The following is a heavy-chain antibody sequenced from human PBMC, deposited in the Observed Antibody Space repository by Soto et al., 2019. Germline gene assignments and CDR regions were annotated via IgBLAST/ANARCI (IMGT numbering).Heavy chain of an antibody. V-gene: IGHV5-51*01. J-gene: IGHJ3*02. CDR1: GDSFATYW. CDR3: ARRSGLGAFDI. D-gene: IGHD3-3*01. CDR2: IYPGDSDI. Sequence: PGESLKISCKASGDSFATYWIGWVRQMPGKGLEWMGIIYPGDSDIRYSPSFEGQVTISADKSISTAYLQWGSLKASDTAMYYCARRSGLGAFDIWGQGTMVTVSS.